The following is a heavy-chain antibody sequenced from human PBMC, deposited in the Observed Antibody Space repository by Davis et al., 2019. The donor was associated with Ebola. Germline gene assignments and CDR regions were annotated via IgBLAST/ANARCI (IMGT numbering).Heavy chain of an antibody. CDR1: GGTFSSYG. J-gene: IGHJ6*02. Sequence: ASVKVSCKASGGTFSSYGISWVRQAPGQGLEWMGWISAYNGNTNYAQKLQGRVTMTTDTSTSTAYMELRSLRSDDTAVYYCARDQEVVTAIHYYGMDVWGQGTTVTVSS. D-gene: IGHD2-21*02. CDR2: ISAYNGNT. CDR3: ARDQEVVTAIHYYGMDV. V-gene: IGHV1-18*01.